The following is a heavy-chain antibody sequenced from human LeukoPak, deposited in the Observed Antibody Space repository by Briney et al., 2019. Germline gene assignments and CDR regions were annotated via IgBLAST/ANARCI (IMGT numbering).Heavy chain of an antibody. V-gene: IGHV4-59*01. CDR1: GGSITSYF. Sequence: PSETLSLTCTVSGGSITSYFWTWIRQPPGKGLEWIGYIYHSGTTNYNPSLKSRVTISVDTSKNQFSLKLSSVTAADTAVYYCAQKAPYSPGNSQHWGQGTLVTVSS. CDR3: AQKAPYSPGNSQH. CDR2: IYHSGTT. J-gene: IGHJ1*01. D-gene: IGHD2-15*01.